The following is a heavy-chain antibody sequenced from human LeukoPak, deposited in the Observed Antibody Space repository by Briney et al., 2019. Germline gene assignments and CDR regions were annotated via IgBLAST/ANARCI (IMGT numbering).Heavy chain of an antibody. Sequence: GASVKVSCKASGYTFTAFYMHWVRQAPGQGLEWMGRINPNSGGPNYAQKFQGRVTMTRDTSISTAYMELSRLRSDDTAVYYCAREWSYGDYYDYWGQGTLVTVSS. V-gene: IGHV1-2*06. CDR3: AREWSYGDYYDY. CDR1: GYTFTAFY. CDR2: INPNSGGP. D-gene: IGHD4-17*01. J-gene: IGHJ4*02.